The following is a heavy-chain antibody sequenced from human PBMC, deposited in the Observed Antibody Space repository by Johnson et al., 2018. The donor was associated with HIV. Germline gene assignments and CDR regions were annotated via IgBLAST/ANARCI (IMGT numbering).Heavy chain of an antibody. D-gene: IGHD3-16*02. CDR3: TTAIVIDAFDI. Sequence: QVQLVESGGGLVQPGGSLRLSCAASGFTFSSYAMHWVRQAPGKGLEYVSAISSNGGTTDYAAPVKGRFTISRDDSKNTLFLQMSSLKTDDTAVYYYTTAIVIDAFDIWGQGTMVTVSS. J-gene: IGHJ3*02. CDR2: ISSNGGTT. CDR1: GFTFSSYA. V-gene: IGHV3-64*04.